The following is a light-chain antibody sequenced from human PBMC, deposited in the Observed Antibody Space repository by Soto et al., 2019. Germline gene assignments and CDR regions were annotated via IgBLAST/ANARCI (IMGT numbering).Light chain of an antibody. V-gene: IGKV3-20*01. CDR1: PSVSSSY. J-gene: IGKJ4*01. Sequence: EIVLTQSPGPLSLSPGERATLSCRDSPSVSSSYLAWYQQKPDQAPRLLIFGSSSRATGISDRFSGSGSGTDFTLTISRLEPEDFAVYYCQQYGSSPAFGGGTKVEIK. CDR3: QQYGSSPA. CDR2: GSS.